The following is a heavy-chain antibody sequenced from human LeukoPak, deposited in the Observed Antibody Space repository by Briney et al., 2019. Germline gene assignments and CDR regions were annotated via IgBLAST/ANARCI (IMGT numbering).Heavy chain of an antibody. D-gene: IGHD3-10*01. CDR3: AREGYYYGSGSSYRSGAFDI. V-gene: IGHV1-2*02. CDR1: GYTSTGYY. J-gene: IGHJ3*02. Sequence: GASVKVSCKASGYTSTGYYMHWVRQAPGQGLEWMGWINPNSGGTNYAQKFQGRVTMTRDTSISTAYMELSRLRSDDTAVYYCAREGYYYGSGSSYRSGAFDIWGQGTMVTVSS. CDR2: INPNSGGT.